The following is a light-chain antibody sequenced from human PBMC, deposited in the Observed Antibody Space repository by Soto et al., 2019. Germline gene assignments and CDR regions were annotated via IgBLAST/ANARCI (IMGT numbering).Light chain of an antibody. CDR2: AAS. J-gene: IGKJ5*01. Sequence: EIVMTQSPATLSVSPGERATLSCRASQSVSSNLAWYQQKPGQAPSLLIYAASTRATGIPDRFSGSGSGTEFTLTISSLQSEDFAVYYCQQYNNWPPITFGQGTRLEIK. V-gene: IGKV3D-15*01. CDR1: QSVSSN. CDR3: QQYNNWPPIT.